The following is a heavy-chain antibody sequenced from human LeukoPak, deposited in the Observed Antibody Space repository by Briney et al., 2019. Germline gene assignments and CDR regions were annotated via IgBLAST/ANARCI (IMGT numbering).Heavy chain of an antibody. J-gene: IGHJ3*02. CDR1: GGSISSGSYY. V-gene: IGHV4-61*02. CDR3: ARRGPLSADAFDI. Sequence: SQTLSLTCTVSGGSISSGSYYWSWIRQPAGKGLEWIGRIYTSRSTNYNPSLKSRVTISVDTSKNQFSLKLSSVTAADTAVYYCARRGPLSADAFDIWGQGTMVTVSP. D-gene: IGHD2-2*01. CDR2: IYTSRST.